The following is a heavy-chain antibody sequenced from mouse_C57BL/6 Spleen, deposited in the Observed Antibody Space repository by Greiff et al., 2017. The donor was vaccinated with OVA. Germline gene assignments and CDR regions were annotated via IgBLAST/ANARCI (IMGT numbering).Heavy chain of an antibody. CDR1: GYTFTSYW. CDR2: IYPGSGST. J-gene: IGHJ1*03. D-gene: IGHD1-1*01. Sequence: QVQLQQPGAELVKPGASVKMSCKASGYTFTSYWITWVKQRPGQGLEWIGDIYPGSGSTNYNEKFKSKATLTVDTSSSTAYMQLSSLTSADSAVYYCARGADYYGSSDVWYFEGWGTGTTVTGSS. CDR3: ARGADYYGSSDVWYFEG. V-gene: IGHV1-55*01.